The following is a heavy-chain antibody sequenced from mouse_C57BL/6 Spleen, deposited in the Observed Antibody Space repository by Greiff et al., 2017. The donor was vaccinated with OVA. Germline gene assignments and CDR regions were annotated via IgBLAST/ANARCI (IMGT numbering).Heavy chain of an antibody. V-gene: IGHV1-19*01. CDR3: AVYDYDVGDYFDY. D-gene: IGHD2-4*01. J-gene: IGHJ2*01. Sequence: VQLQQSGPVLVKPGASVKMSCKASGYTFTDYYMNWVKQSHGKSLEWIGVINPYNGGTSYNQKFKGKATLTVDKSSSTAYMELNSLTSEDSAVYYCAVYDYDVGDYFDYWGQGTTLTVSS. CDR1: GYTFTDYY. CDR2: INPYNGGT.